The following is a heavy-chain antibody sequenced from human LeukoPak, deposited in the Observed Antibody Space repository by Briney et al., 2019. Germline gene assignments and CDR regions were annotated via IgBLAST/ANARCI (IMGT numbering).Heavy chain of an antibody. J-gene: IGHJ4*02. CDR2: INHSGST. CDR1: GGSFSGYY. Sequence: SETLSLTCAVYGGSFSGYYWSWIRQPPGKGLEWIGEINHSGSTNYNPSLKSRVTISVDTSKNQFSLKLSSVTAADTAVYYRARSIVVVPTFDYWGQGTLVTVSS. V-gene: IGHV4-34*01. D-gene: IGHD2-2*01. CDR3: ARSIVVVPTFDY.